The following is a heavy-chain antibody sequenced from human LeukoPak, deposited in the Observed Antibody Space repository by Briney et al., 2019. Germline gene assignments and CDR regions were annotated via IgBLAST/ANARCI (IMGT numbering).Heavy chain of an antibody. Sequence: PRASVKVSCKASGYTFTSYGISWVRQAPGQGLEWTGWISAYNGNTNYAQKLQGRVTMTTDTSTSTAYMELRSLRSDDTAVYYCAVIYDYVWGSYRPTRNYFDYWGQGTLVTVSS. V-gene: IGHV1-18*01. CDR2: ISAYNGNT. CDR1: GYTFTSYG. D-gene: IGHD3-16*02. CDR3: AVIYDYVWGSYRPTRNYFDY. J-gene: IGHJ4*02.